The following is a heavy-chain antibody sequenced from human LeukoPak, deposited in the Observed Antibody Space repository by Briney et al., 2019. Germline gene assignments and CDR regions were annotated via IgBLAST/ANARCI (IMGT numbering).Heavy chain of an antibody. CDR1: GESFGDHY. J-gene: IGHJ6*03. CDR2: INLTGGT. Sequence: SETLSLTCAVYGESFGDHYWTWIRQPPGKGLECIGEINLTGGTNYNPSLKSRVTISLDTSKNQFSLKLKSVTAADTAVYYCARGFYLYDTSGYSPSKYYLDVWGRGATVAVSS. V-gene: IGHV4-34*01. D-gene: IGHD3-22*01. CDR3: ARGFYLYDTSGYSPSKYYLDV.